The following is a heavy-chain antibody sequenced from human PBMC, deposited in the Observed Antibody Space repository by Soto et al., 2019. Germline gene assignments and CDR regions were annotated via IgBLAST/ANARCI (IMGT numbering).Heavy chain of an antibody. Sequence: GGSLRLSCAAAGFDFEDYAMHWVRQVPGKGLEWVSLTNSDGTDSYYADSVKGRFTISRDNAKTTLYLQMDRLRPEDTALYFCAKSLYYYDSSPLDHWGQGTLVTVSS. CDR1: GFDFEDYA. V-gene: IGHV3-43D*04. CDR3: AKSLYYYDSSPLDH. J-gene: IGHJ4*02. CDR2: TNSDGTDS. D-gene: IGHD3-22*01.